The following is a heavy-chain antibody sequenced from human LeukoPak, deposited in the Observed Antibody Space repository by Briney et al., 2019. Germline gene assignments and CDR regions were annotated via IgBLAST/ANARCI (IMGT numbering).Heavy chain of an antibody. V-gene: IGHV3-7*01. Sequence: GGSLRLSCAASGFTFSIYWMSWVRQAPGKGLEWVANIKQDGSDKYYVESVKGRFTISRDNAKNSLYLQMNSLRAEDTAVYYCARGHDYGDYVLDYWGQGTQVTVSA. D-gene: IGHD4-17*01. CDR1: GFTFSIYW. CDR3: ARGHDYGDYVLDY. J-gene: IGHJ4*02. CDR2: IKQDGSDK.